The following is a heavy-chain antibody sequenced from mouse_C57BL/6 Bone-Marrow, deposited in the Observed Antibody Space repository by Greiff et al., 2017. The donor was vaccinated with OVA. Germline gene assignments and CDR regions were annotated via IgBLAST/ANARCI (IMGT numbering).Heavy chain of an antibody. J-gene: IGHJ4*01. CDR2: IDPSDSYT. Sequence: VQLQQPGAELVRPGTSVKLSCKASGYTFTSYWMHWVKQRPGQGLEWIGVIDPSDSYTNYNQKFKGKATLTVDTSSSTAYMQLSSLTSEDSAVYYCARAGYDYDAGLDYWGQGTSVTVSS. CDR1: GYTFTSYW. D-gene: IGHD2-4*01. CDR3: ARAGYDYDAGLDY. V-gene: IGHV1-59*01.